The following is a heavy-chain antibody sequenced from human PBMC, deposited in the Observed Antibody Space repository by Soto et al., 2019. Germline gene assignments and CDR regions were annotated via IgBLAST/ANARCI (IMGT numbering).Heavy chain of an antibody. J-gene: IGHJ4*02. CDR3: ARSIVVVTSFDY. Sequence: ASVKASCKASGYTFTSYSMHWVHQAPGQRLEWMGWINAGNGNTKYSQKFQGRVTITRDTSASTAYMELSSLRSEDMAVYYCARSIVVVTSFDYWGQGTLVTVSS. V-gene: IGHV1-3*01. D-gene: IGHD3-22*01. CDR1: GYTFTSYS. CDR2: INAGNGNT.